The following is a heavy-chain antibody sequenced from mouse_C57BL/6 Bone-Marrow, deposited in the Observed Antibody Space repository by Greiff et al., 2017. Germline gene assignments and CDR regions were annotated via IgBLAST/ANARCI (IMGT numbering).Heavy chain of an antibody. CDR2: IWWDDDK. V-gene: IGHV8-8*01. Sequence: ESGPGILQPSPPLSLPCSSSGFPLSTFGMGVVGFRQPSGKGLEWLAHIWWDDDKYYNPALKSRLTNSKDTSKNQVFLKIANVDTADTATYYCARIDYYAMDYWGQGTSVTVSS. CDR1: GFPLSTFGMG. CDR3: ARIDYYAMDY. J-gene: IGHJ4*01.